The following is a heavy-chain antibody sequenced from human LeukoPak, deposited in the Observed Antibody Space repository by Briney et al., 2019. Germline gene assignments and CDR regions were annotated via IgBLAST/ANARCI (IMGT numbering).Heavy chain of an antibody. D-gene: IGHD5-12*01. CDR3: ARDPSGYDYYYGMDV. J-gene: IGHJ6*04. Sequence: SETLSLTCAVSGYSISSGYYWGWIRQPPGKGLEWIGSIYHSGSTYYNPSLKSRVTISVDTSKNQFSLKLSSGTAADTAVYYCARDPSGYDYYYGMDVWGKGTTVTVSS. V-gene: IGHV4-38-2*02. CDR1: GYSISSGYY. CDR2: IYHSGST.